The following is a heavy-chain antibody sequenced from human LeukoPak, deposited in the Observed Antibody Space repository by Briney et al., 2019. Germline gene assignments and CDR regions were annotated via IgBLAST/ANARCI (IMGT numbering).Heavy chain of an antibody. V-gene: IGHV1-24*01. J-gene: IGHJ4*02. CDR2: FDPEDGET. D-gene: IGHD3-22*01. CDR1: GYTLTELS. Sequence: ASVKVSCKVSGYTLTELSMHWVRQAPRKGLEWMGGFDPEDGETIYAQKFQGRVTMTEDTSTDTAYMELSSLRSEDTAVYYCATAPPNDSSGSYDYWGQGTLVTVSS. CDR3: ATAPPNDSSGSYDY.